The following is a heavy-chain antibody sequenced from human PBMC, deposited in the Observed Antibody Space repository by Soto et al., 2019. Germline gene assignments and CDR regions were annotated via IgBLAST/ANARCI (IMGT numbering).Heavy chain of an antibody. CDR3: ARAYSSSSLRYNWFDP. Sequence: GGSLRLSCAASGFTFSSYAMHWVRQAPGKGLEWVAVISYDGSNKYYADSAKGRFTISRDNSKNTLYLQMNSLRAEDTAVYYCARAYSSSSLRYNWFDPWGQGTLVTVSS. V-gene: IGHV3-30-3*01. CDR2: ISYDGSNK. D-gene: IGHD6-6*01. CDR1: GFTFSSYA. J-gene: IGHJ5*02.